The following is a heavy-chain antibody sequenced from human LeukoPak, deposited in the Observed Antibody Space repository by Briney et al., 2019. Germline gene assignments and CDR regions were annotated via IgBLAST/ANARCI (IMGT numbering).Heavy chain of an antibody. CDR1: GGSFSGYY. J-gene: IGHJ5*02. Sequence: SETLSLTCAVYGGSFSGYYWSWIRQPPGKGLEWIGEINHSGSTNYNPSLKSRVTISVDTSKNQFSLKLSSVTAADTAVYYCARAWVFLNWFDPWGQGTLVTVS. CDR3: ARAWVFLNWFDP. CDR2: INHSGST. D-gene: IGHD2-21*01. V-gene: IGHV4-34*01.